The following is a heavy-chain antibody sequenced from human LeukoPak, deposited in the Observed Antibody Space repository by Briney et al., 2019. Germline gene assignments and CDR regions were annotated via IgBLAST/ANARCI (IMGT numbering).Heavy chain of an antibody. J-gene: IGHJ3*02. D-gene: IGHD3-22*01. Sequence: GGSLRLSCAASGLNFSSYSMNWVRQAPGKGLEWVSSISSSSSYIYYADSVKGRFTISRDNAKNSLYLQMNSLRAEDTAVYYCARDGDYYDSSAHDAFDIWGQGTMVTVSS. CDR3: ARDGDYYDSSAHDAFDI. CDR2: ISSSSSYI. CDR1: GLNFSSYS. V-gene: IGHV3-21*01.